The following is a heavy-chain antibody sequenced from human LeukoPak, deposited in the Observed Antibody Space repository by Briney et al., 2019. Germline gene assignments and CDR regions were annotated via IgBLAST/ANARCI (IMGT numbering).Heavy chain of an antibody. CDR3: ARRWGSGWYHWFDP. CDR2: IYYSGST. J-gene: IGHJ5*02. CDR1: GGSISSSSYY. Sequence: SETLSLTCTVSGGSISSSSYYWGWLRQPPGKGLEWLGSIYYSGSTYYNPSLKSRVTISVDTSKNQFSLKLSSVTAADTAVYYCARRWGSGWYHWFDPWGQGTLVTVSS. V-gene: IGHV4-39*07. D-gene: IGHD6-19*01.